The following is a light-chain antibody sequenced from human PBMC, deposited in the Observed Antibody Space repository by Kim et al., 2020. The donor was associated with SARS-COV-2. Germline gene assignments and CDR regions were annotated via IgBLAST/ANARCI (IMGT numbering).Light chain of an antibody. CDR1: SSDVVGYYW. CDR2: DVR. CDR3: CSYAGDDKYV. J-gene: IGLJ1*01. Sequence: GQSDNSSCTGTSSDVVGYYWDTWYQQHPGKAPNIIISDVRKRPSGVPDRFSGSKSGNSASLSVSGLQAEDEADYYCCSYAGDDKYVFGTGTKVTVL. V-gene: IGLV2-11*03.